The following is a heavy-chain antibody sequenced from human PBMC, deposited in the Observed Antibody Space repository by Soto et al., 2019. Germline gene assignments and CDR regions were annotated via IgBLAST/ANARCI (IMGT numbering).Heavy chain of an antibody. V-gene: IGHV2-5*01. Sequence: SGPTLVKPTQTLTLTCTFSGFSLSTSGVGVGWIRQPPGKALEWLALIYWNDDKRYSPSLKSRLTITKDTSKNQVVLTMTNMDPVDTATYYCAHSNYDFWSGYPTFDYWGQGTLVTVSS. J-gene: IGHJ4*02. CDR1: GFSLSTSGVG. CDR2: IYWNDDK. CDR3: AHSNYDFWSGYPTFDY. D-gene: IGHD3-3*01.